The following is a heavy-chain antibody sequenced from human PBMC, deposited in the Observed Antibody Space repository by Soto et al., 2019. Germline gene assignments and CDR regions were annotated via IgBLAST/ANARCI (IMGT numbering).Heavy chain of an antibody. CDR1: GGTFSIYA. CDR2: IIPIFGTA. V-gene: IGHV1-69*13. Sequence: SVKVSCKASGGTFSIYAISLVRQAPGQGLEWMGGIIPIFGTANYAQKFQGRVTITADESTSTAYMELSSLRSEDTAVYYCARPAIGRGKGTRYYYYYGMDVWGQGTTVTVSS. J-gene: IGHJ6*02. D-gene: IGHD5-18*01. CDR3: ARPAIGRGKGTRYYYYYGMDV.